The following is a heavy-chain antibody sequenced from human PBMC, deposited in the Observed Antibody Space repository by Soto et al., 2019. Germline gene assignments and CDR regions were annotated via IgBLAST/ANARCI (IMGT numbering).Heavy chain of an antibody. V-gene: IGHV1-69*12. Sequence: QVQLVQSGAEVKKPGSSVKVSCKASGGTFSTCAITWVRQAPGQGLEWMGGIIPVFGTAHYAQKFQGRVTITADXXTXTXXMELSSLRSEDTAVYYCARALEEYSYDSSGYYSAYWGQGTLVTVST. D-gene: IGHD3-22*01. CDR1: GGTFSTCA. CDR3: ARALEEYSYDSSGYYSAY. J-gene: IGHJ4*02. CDR2: IIPVFGTA.